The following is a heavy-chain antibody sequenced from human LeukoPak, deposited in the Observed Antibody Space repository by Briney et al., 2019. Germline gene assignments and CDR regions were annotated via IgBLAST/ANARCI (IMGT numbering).Heavy chain of an antibody. CDR1: GFTFNNFW. CDR3: ARHFTYYYDSSNYPRDAFDI. Sequence: GGSLRLSCAASGFTFNNFWMNWVRQAPGKGLEWVASIKQDGSEKYFLDSVKGRFTISRDNAKTSLFLQMNSLRAEDTAVYYCARHFTYYYDSSNYPRDAFDIWGQGTMVAVSS. J-gene: IGHJ3*02. CDR2: IKQDGSEK. V-gene: IGHV3-7*01. D-gene: IGHD3-22*01.